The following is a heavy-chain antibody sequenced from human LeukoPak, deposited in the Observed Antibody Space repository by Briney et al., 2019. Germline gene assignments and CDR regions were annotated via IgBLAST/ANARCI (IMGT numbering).Heavy chain of an antibody. Sequence: GGALRLSCAASGFTFSSHAMSWVRQAPGKGLEWVSAISGSGGSTYYADSVKGRFTISRDNSKNTLYLQMNSLRAEDTAVYYCAKDLEDTAMTTYYFDYWGQGTLVTVSS. CDR1: GFTFSSHA. V-gene: IGHV3-23*01. CDR3: AKDLEDTAMTTYYFDY. CDR2: ISGSGGST. D-gene: IGHD5-18*01. J-gene: IGHJ4*02.